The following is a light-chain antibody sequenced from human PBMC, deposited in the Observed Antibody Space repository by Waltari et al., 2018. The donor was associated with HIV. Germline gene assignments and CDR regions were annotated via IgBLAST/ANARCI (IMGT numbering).Light chain of an antibody. J-gene: IGLJ2*01. CDR3: CAYAGSTTYVI. CDR2: EVS. CDR1: SSDVGGYTL. Sequence: QSALTQPASVSGSPGQSITISCTGTSSDVGGYTLVSWYQQHPGKAPKLTIYEVSKRPSGVSNRFSGSKSGNTASLTISGLQAEDEADYYCCAYAGSTTYVIFGGGTKLTVL. V-gene: IGLV2-23*02.